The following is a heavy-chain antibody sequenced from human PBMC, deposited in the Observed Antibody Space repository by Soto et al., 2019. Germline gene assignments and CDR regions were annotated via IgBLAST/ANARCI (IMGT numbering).Heavy chain of an antibody. Sequence: QVQLQESGPGLVKPSQTLSLTCAVSGDSISGGAYYWSWIRQPPGKGLEWIGYIFYSGSTYYNPSLKSRVIISVDTSKNQFSLKLSSVTAADTAVHYCARVSGVIDYWGQGTLVTVSS. D-gene: IGHD3-16*02. CDR3: ARVSGVIDY. CDR2: IFYSGST. CDR1: GDSISGGAYY. J-gene: IGHJ4*02. V-gene: IGHV4-30-4*01.